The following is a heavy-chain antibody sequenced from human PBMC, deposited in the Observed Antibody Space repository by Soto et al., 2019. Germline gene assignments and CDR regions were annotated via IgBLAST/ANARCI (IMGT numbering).Heavy chain of an antibody. CDR1: GFTFSSYE. CDR2: ISSSGSTI. D-gene: IGHD3-22*01. V-gene: IGHV3-48*03. Sequence: GGSLRLSCAASGFTFSSYEMNWVRQAPGKGLEWVSYISSSGSTIYYADSVKGRFTISRDNAKNSLYLQMNSLRAEDTAVYYCARALDYYDSSGPRWFDYWGQGTLVTVSS. CDR3: ARALDYYDSSGPRWFDY. J-gene: IGHJ4*02.